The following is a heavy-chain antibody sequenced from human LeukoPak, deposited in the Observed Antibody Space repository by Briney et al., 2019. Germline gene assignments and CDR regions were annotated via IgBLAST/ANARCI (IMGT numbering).Heavy chain of an antibody. Sequence: ASVKVSCKAYGGTFSSYAISWVRQAPGQGLEWMGRIIPIFGTANYAQKFQGRVTITADKSTSTAYMELSSLRSEDTAVYYCARGSGYGDNDYWGQGTLVTVSS. J-gene: IGHJ4*02. CDR1: GGTFSSYA. D-gene: IGHD4-23*01. CDR2: IIPIFGTA. V-gene: IGHV1-69*06. CDR3: ARGSGYGDNDY.